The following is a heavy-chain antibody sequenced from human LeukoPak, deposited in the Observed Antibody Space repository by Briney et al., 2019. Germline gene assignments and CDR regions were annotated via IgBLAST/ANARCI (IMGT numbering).Heavy chain of an antibody. D-gene: IGHD3-3*01. Sequence: PGRSLRLSCAASGFTFSSYAMHWVRQAPGKGLEWVAVISYDGSNKYYADSVKGRFTISRDNSKNTLYLQMNSLRAEDTAAYYCARATYYDFWSGYPYPYYFDYWGQGTLVTVSS. CDR2: ISYDGSNK. J-gene: IGHJ4*02. CDR3: ARATYYDFWSGYPYPYYFDY. V-gene: IGHV3-30*04. CDR1: GFTFSSYA.